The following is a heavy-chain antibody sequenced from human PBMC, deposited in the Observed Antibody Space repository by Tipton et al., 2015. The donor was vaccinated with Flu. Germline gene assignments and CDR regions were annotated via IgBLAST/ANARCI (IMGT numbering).Heavy chain of an antibody. CDR1: GDSIRSDYY. Sequence: LRLSCKISGDSIRSDYYWGWIRQPPGKGLEWIGNIFHEGTTYYNSSLKSRVTISVDMSKNQFSLRLRSVTAADTAVYYCARSTVGIFGVVEGPHGLDVWGHGSTVTVSS. J-gene: IGHJ6*02. V-gene: IGHV4-38-2*02. D-gene: IGHD3-3*01. CDR3: ARSTVGIFGVVEGPHGLDV. CDR2: IFHEGTT.